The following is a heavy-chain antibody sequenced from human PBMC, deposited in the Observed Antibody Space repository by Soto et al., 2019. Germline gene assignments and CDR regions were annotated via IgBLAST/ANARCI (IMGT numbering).Heavy chain of an antibody. CDR2: FDHEDRQI. Sequence: QVPLVQSGAEVQKPGASVKVSCKVSGYTLSELAMHWVRQAPGKGLEWMGGFDHEDRQIVYAQNFQGRVTVTEDTSTDTAYMELSSLRSEDTAMYYCTTVFESNDYDRSGYIPPFDYWGQGTLVTVSS. CDR1: GYTLSELA. D-gene: IGHD3-22*01. V-gene: IGHV1-24*01. J-gene: IGHJ4*02. CDR3: TTVFESNDYDRSGYIPPFDY.